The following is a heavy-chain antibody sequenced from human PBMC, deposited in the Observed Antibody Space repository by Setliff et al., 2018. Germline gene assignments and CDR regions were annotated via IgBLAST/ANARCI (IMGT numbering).Heavy chain of an antibody. CDR3: ARRGGTAGARAFDI. CDR1: GFTVSSYA. Sequence: GESLKISCAASGFTVSSYAMSWVRQAPGKEPEWVSTITDSGRTTYYGPSLRGRFTISRDNSRNTLYLQMNSLRVEDAAIYYCARRGGTAGARAFDIWGQGTMFTVSS. D-gene: IGHD2-8*02. CDR2: ITDSGRTT. V-gene: IGHV3-23*01. J-gene: IGHJ3*02.